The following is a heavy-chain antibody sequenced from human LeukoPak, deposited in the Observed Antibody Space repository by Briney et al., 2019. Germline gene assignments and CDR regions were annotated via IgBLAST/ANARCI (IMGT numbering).Heavy chain of an antibody. D-gene: IGHD2-2*01. CDR1: GGSISSYY. V-gene: IGHV4-59*12. J-gene: IGHJ6*03. CDR2: IYYSGST. CDR3: ARLVLGYCSSTSCSRYYYYYYMDV. Sequence: PSETLSLTCTASGGSISSYYWSWIRQPPGKGLEWIGYIYYSGSTNYNPSLKSRVTISVDTSKNQFSLKLSSVTAADTAVYYCARLVLGYCSSTSCSRYYYYYYMDVWGKGTTVTVSS.